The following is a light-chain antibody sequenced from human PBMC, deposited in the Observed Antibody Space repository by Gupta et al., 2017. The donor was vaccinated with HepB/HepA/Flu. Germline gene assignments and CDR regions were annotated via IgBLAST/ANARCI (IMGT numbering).Light chain of an antibody. CDR2: DVT. Sequence: QSALTQSASVSGSPGQSITISCTVTSSDVADYVYFSWYRQHPGKAPELMIYDVTNRPSGVSNRFSGSKPGDTASLTXSXLQADDXAHYYCTSYTRRNTLVFGTGTQVTVL. J-gene: IGLJ1*01. CDR1: SSDVADYVY. CDR3: TSYTRRNTLV. V-gene: IGLV2-14*03.